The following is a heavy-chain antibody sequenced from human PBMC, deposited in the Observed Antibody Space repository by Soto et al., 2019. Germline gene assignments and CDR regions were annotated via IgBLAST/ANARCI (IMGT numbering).Heavy chain of an antibody. D-gene: IGHD6-6*01. CDR2: ISGSGGST. V-gene: IGHV3-23*01. Sequence: EVQLLESGGGLVQPGGSLRLSCAASGFTFSSYAMSWVRQAPGKWLEWVSAISGSGGSTYYADSVKGRFTISRDNTKNTLYLQMNSLRAEDTAVYYCAKDDSSSSGRYYYYYGMDVWGQGTTVTVSS. J-gene: IGHJ6*02. CDR3: AKDDSSSSGRYYYYYGMDV. CDR1: GFTFSSYA.